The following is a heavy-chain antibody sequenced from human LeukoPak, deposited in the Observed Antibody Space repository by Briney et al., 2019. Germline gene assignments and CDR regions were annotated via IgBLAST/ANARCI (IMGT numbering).Heavy chain of an antibody. CDR1: GGSISSYY. CDR3: ARGVYIAAAQYGY. V-gene: IGHV4-59*01. Sequence: KASETLPLTCTVSGGSISSYYWSWIRRPPGKGLEWIGYIYYSGTTNYNPSLKSRVTISVDTSKNQFSLKLSSVTAADTAVYYCARGVYIAAAQYGYWGQGTLVTVSS. CDR2: IYYSGTT. J-gene: IGHJ4*02. D-gene: IGHD6-13*01.